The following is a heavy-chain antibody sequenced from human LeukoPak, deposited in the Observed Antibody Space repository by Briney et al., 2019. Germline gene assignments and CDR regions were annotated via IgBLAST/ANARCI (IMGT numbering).Heavy chain of an antibody. CDR3: AKDARIVGATIAAYFQH. CDR2: IRYDGSNK. Sequence: PGGSLRLSCAASGFTFSSYGMHWVRQAPGKGLEWVAFIRYDGSNKYYADSVKVRFTISRDNSKNTLYLQMNSLRAEDTAVYYCAKDARIVGATIAAYFQHWGQGTLVTVSS. V-gene: IGHV3-30*02. D-gene: IGHD1-26*01. J-gene: IGHJ1*01. CDR1: GFTFSSYG.